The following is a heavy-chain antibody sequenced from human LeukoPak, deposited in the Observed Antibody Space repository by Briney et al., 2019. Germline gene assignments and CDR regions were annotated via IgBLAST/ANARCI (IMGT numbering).Heavy chain of an antibody. J-gene: IGHJ4*02. CDR1: GGSISSYY. CDR3: ARGYGLPFDY. CDR2: IYYSGST. V-gene: IGHV4-59*01. D-gene: IGHD3-10*01. Sequence: PSETLSLXCTVSGGSISSYYWSWSRQPPGKGLEWIGYIYYSGSTNYNPSLKSRVTISVDTSKNQFSLKLSSVTAADTAVYYCARGYGLPFDYWGQGTLVTVSS.